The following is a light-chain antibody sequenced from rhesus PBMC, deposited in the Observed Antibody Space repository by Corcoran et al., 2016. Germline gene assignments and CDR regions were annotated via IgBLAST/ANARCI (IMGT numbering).Light chain of an antibody. CDR3: QHGYGTPFT. V-gene: IGKV1-74*01. CDR1: QNVHSY. J-gene: IGKJ3*01. Sequence: DIQMTQSPSSLSASVGDRVTITCRASQNVHSYLNWYQQKPGKAPNLLIYKASTLQSGVPSRVSGSGSGTDYTFTISSLQPEDVATYYCQHGYGTPFTFGPGTKLDIK. CDR2: KAS.